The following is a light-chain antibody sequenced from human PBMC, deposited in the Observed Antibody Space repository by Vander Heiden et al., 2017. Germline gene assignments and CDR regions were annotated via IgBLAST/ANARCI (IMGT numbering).Light chain of an antibody. CDR2: GAS. Sequence: EIVMTQSPATLSVSPGERDTLSCKASQSVTSNVAWYQQKPGQAPRLLIYGASTRSTGIPARFSGSGSGTEFTLSISSLQSEDFAVYYCQQYNNWPLYTFGQGTKLEIK. CDR1: QSVTSN. J-gene: IGKJ2*01. CDR3: QQYNNWPLYT. V-gene: IGKV3-15*01.